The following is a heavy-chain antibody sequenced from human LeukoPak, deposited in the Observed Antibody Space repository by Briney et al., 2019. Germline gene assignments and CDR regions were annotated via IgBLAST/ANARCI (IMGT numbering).Heavy chain of an antibody. CDR1: GYTFTSYD. J-gene: IGHJ4*02. CDR3: AREGPASSGWYKVFDY. CDR2: INPNSGGT. D-gene: IGHD6-19*01. Sequence: GASVKVSCKASGYTFTSYDINWVRQAPGQGLEWMGWINPNSGGTNYAQKFQGRVTMTRDTSISTAYMELSRLRSDDTAVYYCAREGPASSGWYKVFDYWGQGTLVTVSS. V-gene: IGHV1-2*02.